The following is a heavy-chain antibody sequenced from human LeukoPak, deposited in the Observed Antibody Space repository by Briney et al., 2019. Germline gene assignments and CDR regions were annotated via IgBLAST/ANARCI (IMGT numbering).Heavy chain of an antibody. CDR2: INSDGSDT. V-gene: IGHV3-74*01. CDR1: GFTFSHFW. CDR3: ARMTTVTTEGI. D-gene: IGHD4-17*01. Sequence: GGSLRLSCAASGFTFSHFWIHWVRQAPGKGLVWVSRINSDGSDTIYADSVKGRFTSSRDNAKNILYLQMNNLRAEDTAVYYCARMTTVTTEGIWGQGTMITVSS. J-gene: IGHJ3*02.